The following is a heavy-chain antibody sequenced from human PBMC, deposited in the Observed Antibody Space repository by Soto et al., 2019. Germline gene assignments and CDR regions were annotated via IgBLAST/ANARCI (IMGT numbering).Heavy chain of an antibody. CDR1: GGSISSYY. CDR2: MHTSGST. D-gene: IGHD3-22*01. Sequence: SETLSLTCTVSGGSISSYYWSWIRQPAGRGLEWIGRMHTSGSTKYNPSLKSRVTMSVDTSKNQFSLKLMSVTAADTAVYYCARDRYYDSSGYYYEGWFDPWGQGTLVTVS. CDR3: ARDRYYDSSGYYYEGWFDP. V-gene: IGHV4-4*07. J-gene: IGHJ5*02.